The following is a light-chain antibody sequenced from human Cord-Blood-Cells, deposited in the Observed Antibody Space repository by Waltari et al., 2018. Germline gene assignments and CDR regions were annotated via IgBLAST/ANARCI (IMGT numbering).Light chain of an antibody. V-gene: IGLV2-23*01. CDR2: EGS. CDR3: CSYAGSSTVV. J-gene: IGLJ2*01. Sequence: QSALTQPASVSGSPGQSITISCTGTSSSVGSYYLASWYQQHPGKATKLMLYEGSKRPAGVSNRFSGSKSGHTSSLTISGLQAEDEADYYCCSYAGSSTVVFGGGTKLTVL. CDR1: SSSVGSYYL.